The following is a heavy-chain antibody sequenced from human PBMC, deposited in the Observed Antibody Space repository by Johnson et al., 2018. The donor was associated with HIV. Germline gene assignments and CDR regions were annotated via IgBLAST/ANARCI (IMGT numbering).Heavy chain of an antibody. J-gene: IGHJ3*02. CDR3: ARAGKWSGDAFDI. D-gene: IGHD3-10*01. Sequence: EMQLVEFGGGVVQPGRSLRLSCAASGFTFSSYAMHWVRQAPGKGLEWVSAISGSGGSTYYADSVKGRFTISRDNSKNTLYLQMNSLRAGDTDVYYCARAGKWSGDAFDIWGQGTTVTVSS. CDR2: ISGSGGST. CDR1: GFTFSSYA. V-gene: IGHV3-23*04.